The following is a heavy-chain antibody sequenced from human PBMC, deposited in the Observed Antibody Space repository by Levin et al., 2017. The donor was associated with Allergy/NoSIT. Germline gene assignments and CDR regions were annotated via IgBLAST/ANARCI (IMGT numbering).Heavy chain of an antibody. D-gene: IGHD2-15*01. J-gene: IGHJ3*02. V-gene: IGHV4-4*02. CDR2: IYHSGST. Sequence: SETLSLTCAVSGGSISSSNWWSWVRQPPGKGLEWIGEIYHSGSTNYNPSLKSRVTISVDKSTNQFSLKLSSVTAADTAVYYCARVGVVVAAIVKPFDIWGQGTMVTVSS. CDR3: ARVGVVVAAIVKPFDI. CDR1: GGSISSSNW.